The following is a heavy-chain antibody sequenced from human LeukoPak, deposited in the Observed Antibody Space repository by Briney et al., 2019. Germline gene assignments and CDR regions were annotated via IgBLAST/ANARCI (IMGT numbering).Heavy chain of an antibody. CDR3: ARRKCGGDCYSFYGMDV. CDR2: IWYDGINK. D-gene: IGHD2-21*02. Sequence: PGGSLRLSCAASRFTFSNFGMHWVRQAPGKELEWVAVIWYDGINKYYADSVKGRFTISRDNSKNTLYLQMNSLRAEDTAVYYCARRKCGGDCYSFYGMDVWGQGTTVTVSS. V-gene: IGHV3-33*01. J-gene: IGHJ6*02. CDR1: RFTFSNFG.